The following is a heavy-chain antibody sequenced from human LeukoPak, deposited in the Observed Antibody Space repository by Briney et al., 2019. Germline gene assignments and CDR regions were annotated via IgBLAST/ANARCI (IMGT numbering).Heavy chain of an antibody. V-gene: IGHV1-18*01. Sequence: ASVKVSCKASGYTFTGYGISWVRQAPGQGLEWMGWISAYNGNTNYAQKLQGRVTMTTDTSTSTAYMELRSLRSDDTAVYYCARRRDYDSSGYYHNWFDPWGQGTLVTVSS. CDR1: GYTFTGYG. CDR2: ISAYNGNT. J-gene: IGHJ5*02. CDR3: ARRRDYDSSGYYHNWFDP. D-gene: IGHD3-22*01.